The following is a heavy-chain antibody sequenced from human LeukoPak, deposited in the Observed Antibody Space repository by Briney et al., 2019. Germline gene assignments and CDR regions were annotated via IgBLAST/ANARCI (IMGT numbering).Heavy chain of an antibody. CDR2: ISYDGSNK. V-gene: IGHV3-30-3*01. CDR3: ARDVAVAGTGSEFDY. J-gene: IGHJ4*02. D-gene: IGHD6-19*01. Sequence: PGGSLRLSCAASGFTFSSYAMHWVRQAPGKGLEWVAVISYDGSNKYYADSVKGRFTISRDNSKNTLYLQMNSLRAEDTAVYYCARDVAVAGTGSEFDYWGQGTLVTVSS. CDR1: GFTFSSYA.